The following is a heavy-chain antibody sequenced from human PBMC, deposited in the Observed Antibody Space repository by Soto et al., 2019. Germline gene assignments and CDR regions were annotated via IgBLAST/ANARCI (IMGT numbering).Heavy chain of an antibody. J-gene: IGHJ6*02. D-gene: IGHD3-16*01. CDR2: KHTSGTT. CDR1: GGSISGYY. CDR3: WRGGEFYGLDV. Sequence: QVLLQESGPGLVKPSETLSLTCTVSGGSISGYYWTWIRQPAGKGLEWIGRKHTSGTTNYNPSLQSRVPMSIGQATNPFFPDPSPVTGADPARYYCWRGGEFYGLDVWGQGTTVAVSS. V-gene: IGHV4-4*07.